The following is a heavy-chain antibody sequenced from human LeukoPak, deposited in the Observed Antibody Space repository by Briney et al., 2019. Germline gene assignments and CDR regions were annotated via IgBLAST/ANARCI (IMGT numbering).Heavy chain of an antibody. CDR1: GFTFSSYT. D-gene: IGHD2-15*01. Sequence: PGGSLRLSCAASGFTFSSYTMNWVRQAPGKGLEWVSSISSSTSYIYYADSVKGRHTISRDNAKNSLYLQMNSLRAEDTAIYYCARDPTPRYCSGGSCYTHYGMDVWGQGTTVTVSS. CDR3: ARDPTPRYCSGGSCYTHYGMDV. J-gene: IGHJ6*02. V-gene: IGHV3-21*01. CDR2: ISSSTSYI.